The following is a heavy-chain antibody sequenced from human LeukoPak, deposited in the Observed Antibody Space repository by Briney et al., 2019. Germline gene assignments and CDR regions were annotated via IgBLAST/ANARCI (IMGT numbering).Heavy chain of an antibody. D-gene: IGHD6-13*01. J-gene: IGHJ3*02. CDR2: IKQDGSEK. Sequence: GGSLRLSCAASGFTFSSYGMSWVRQAPGKGLEWVANIKQDGSEKYYVDSVKGRFTISRDNAKNSLYLQMNSLRAEDTAVYYCARGVAIAAAGLDYAFDIWGQGTMVTVSS. CDR1: GFTFSSYG. CDR3: ARGVAIAAAGLDYAFDI. V-gene: IGHV3-7*01.